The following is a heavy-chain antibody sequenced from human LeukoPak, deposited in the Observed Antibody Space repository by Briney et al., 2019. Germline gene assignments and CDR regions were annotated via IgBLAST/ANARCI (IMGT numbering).Heavy chain of an antibody. V-gene: IGHV3-74*01. J-gene: IGHJ4*02. CDR1: GFTFSSYW. Sequence: GGSLRLSCAASGFTFSSYWMHWVRQAPGKGLVWVSRINSDASTTSYADSVKGRFTISRDNAKNTLHLQMNSLRAEDTAVYYCTRVAGSGSVDWGQGTLVTVSS. CDR3: TRVAGSGSVD. D-gene: IGHD1-26*01. CDR2: INSDASTT.